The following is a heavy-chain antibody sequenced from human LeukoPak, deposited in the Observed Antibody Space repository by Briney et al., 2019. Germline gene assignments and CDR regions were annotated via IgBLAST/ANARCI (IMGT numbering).Heavy chain of an antibody. V-gene: IGHV3-23*01. Sequence: GGSLRLSCAASGFTFSSYAMSWVRQAPGKGLEWVSAISGSGGSTYYADSVKGRFTISRDNSKNTPYLQMNSLRAEDTAVYYCAKDRNWPDAFDIWGQGTMVTVSS. CDR3: AKDRNWPDAFDI. CDR2: ISGSGGST. J-gene: IGHJ3*02. CDR1: GFTFSSYA.